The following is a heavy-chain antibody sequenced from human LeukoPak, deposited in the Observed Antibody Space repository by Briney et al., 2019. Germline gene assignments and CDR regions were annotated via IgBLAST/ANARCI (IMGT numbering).Heavy chain of an antibody. CDR3: ASSYYDTLTGYYSDY. CDR2: ITSSSNTI. D-gene: IGHD3-9*01. V-gene: IGHV3-48*02. CDR1: GFTFGSYA. Sequence: GGSLRLSCAASGFTFGSYAMSWVRQAPGKGPEWVSYITSSSNTIYYADSVKGRFTISRDNAKNSLYLQMNSLRDEDTAVYYCASSYYDTLTGYYSDYWGQGILVTVSS. J-gene: IGHJ4*02.